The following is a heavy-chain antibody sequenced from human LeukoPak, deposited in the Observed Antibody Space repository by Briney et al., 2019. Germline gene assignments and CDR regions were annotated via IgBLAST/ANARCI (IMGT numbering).Heavy chain of an antibody. D-gene: IGHD3-3*01. Sequence: GASVKVSCKASGYTFTSYDINWVRQATGQGLEWMGWINTNTGNPTYAQGFTGRFVFSLDTSVSTAYLQISSLKAEDTAVYYCARVARILRFLEWLPPRKYNWFDPWGQGTLVTVSS. CDR2: INTNTGNP. J-gene: IGHJ5*02. V-gene: IGHV7-4-1*02. CDR1: GYTFTSYD. CDR3: ARVARILRFLEWLPPRKYNWFDP.